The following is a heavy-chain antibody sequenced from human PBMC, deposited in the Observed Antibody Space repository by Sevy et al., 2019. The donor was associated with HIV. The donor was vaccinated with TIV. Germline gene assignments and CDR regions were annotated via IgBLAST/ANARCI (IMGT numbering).Heavy chain of an antibody. CDR2: ISSDGSDD. CDR3: AKDKEDDYGDYYFDH. J-gene: IGHJ4*02. V-gene: IGHV3-30*18. Sequence: GGSLRLSCSASGFIFSSYGMHWVRQTPGKGLEWVAIISSDGSDDFYAESVRGRFTISRDNSRNTLYLQMDSLRLEDTAIYYCAKDKEDDYGDYYFDHWGQGALSPSPQ. CDR1: GFIFSSYG. D-gene: IGHD4-17*01.